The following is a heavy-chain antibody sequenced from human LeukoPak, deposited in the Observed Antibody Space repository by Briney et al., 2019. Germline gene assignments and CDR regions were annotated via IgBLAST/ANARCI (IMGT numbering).Heavy chain of an antibody. Sequence: GGSLRLSCTASGFTFSGNAMGWVRQAPGKGLEWVSGIGSDENRLYADSVKGRFTISRDNSKNTLYLQMNSLRVEDTAVYYCAKDVIHWSFDHWGQGTLVTVSS. D-gene: IGHD2-8*02. CDR1: GFTFSGNA. CDR3: AKDVIHWSFDH. V-gene: IGHV3-23*01. J-gene: IGHJ4*02. CDR2: IGSDENR.